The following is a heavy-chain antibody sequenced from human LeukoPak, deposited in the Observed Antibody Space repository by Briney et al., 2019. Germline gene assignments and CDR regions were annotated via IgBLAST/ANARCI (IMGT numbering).Heavy chain of an antibody. CDR2: IYYSGST. J-gene: IGHJ4*02. V-gene: IGHV4-39*07. Sequence: PSETLSLTCTVSGGSISSSSYYWGWIRQPPGKGLEWIGGIYYSGSTYYNPSLKSRVTISVDTSKNQFSLKLSSVTAADTAVYYCARDLGGYSYGPYYFDYWGQGTLVTVSS. CDR1: GGSISSSSYY. CDR3: ARDLGGYSYGPYYFDY. D-gene: IGHD5-18*01.